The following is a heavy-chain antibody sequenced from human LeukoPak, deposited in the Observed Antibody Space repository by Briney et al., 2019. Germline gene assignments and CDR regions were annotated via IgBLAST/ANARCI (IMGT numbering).Heavy chain of an antibody. D-gene: IGHD3-22*01. CDR1: GFTFSSYA. J-gene: IGHJ4*02. V-gene: IGHV3-23*01. Sequence: GGSLRLSCAASGFTFSSYAMTWVRQAPGKGLEWVSAILASGGGTNYADSAKGRFTISRDNAKNSLYLQMNSLRAEDTAVYYCARIRADSSGYYYKYFDFWGQGTLVTVSS. CDR3: ARIRADSSGYYYKYFDF. CDR2: ILASGGGT.